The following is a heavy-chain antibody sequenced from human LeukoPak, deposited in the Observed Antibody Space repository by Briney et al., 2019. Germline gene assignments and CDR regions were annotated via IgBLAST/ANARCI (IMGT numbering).Heavy chain of an antibody. CDR2: IIPILGIA. J-gene: IGHJ4*02. Sequence: SVKVSCKASGGTFSSYTISWVRQAPGQGLEWMGRIIPILGIANYAQKFQGRVTITAGKSTSTAYMELSSLRSEDTAVYYCARDLEVPVSVNWGATTAGLDYWGQGTLVTVSS. CDR1: GGTFSSYT. D-gene: IGHD1-26*01. V-gene: IGHV1-69*04. CDR3: ARDLEVPVSVNWGATTAGLDY.